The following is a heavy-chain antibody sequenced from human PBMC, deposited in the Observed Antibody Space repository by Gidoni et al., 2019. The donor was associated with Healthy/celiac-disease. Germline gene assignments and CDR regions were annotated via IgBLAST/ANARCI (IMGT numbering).Heavy chain of an antibody. CDR1: GFTFSSYG. J-gene: IGHJ6*02. CDR2: ISYDGSNK. CDR3: AKEVAVAIYYYYGMDV. D-gene: IGHD6-19*01. Sequence: QVQLVESGGGVVQPGRSLRLSCAASGFTFSSYGMNWVRQAPGKGLEWVAVISYDGSNKYYADSVKGRFTISRDNSKNTLYLQMNSLRAEDTAVYYCAKEVAVAIYYYYGMDVWGQGTTVTVSS. V-gene: IGHV3-30*18.